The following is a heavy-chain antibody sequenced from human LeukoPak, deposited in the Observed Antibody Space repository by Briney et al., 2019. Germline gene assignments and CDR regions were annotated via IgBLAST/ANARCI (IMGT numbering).Heavy chain of an antibody. CDR2: ISSSSSYI. CDR1: GFTFSSYS. D-gene: IGHD2-2*01. Sequence: GGSLRLSCAASGFTFSSYSMNWVRQAPGKELEWFSSISSSSSYIYYADSVKGRFTISRDNAKNSLYLQMNSLRAEDTAVYYCARDFLDRIVPAAIEIGYWGQGTLVTVSS. V-gene: IGHV3-21*04. CDR3: ARDFLDRIVPAAIEIGY. J-gene: IGHJ4*02.